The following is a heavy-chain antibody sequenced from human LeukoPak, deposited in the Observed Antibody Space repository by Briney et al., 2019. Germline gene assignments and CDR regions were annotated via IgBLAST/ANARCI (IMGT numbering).Heavy chain of an antibody. V-gene: IGHV3-74*01. J-gene: IGHJ4*02. Sequence: GGSLRLSCTASGFSFSGHWMHWARQLPGKGLVWVSRISPTGSTTSYADSVKGRFTVSRDNAKNTLHLQVNNLRAEDTAVYYCARGPNSNWSGLDFWGQGTLLTVSS. CDR2: ISPTGSTT. CDR1: GFSFSGHW. CDR3: ARGPNSNWSGLDF. D-gene: IGHD6-6*01.